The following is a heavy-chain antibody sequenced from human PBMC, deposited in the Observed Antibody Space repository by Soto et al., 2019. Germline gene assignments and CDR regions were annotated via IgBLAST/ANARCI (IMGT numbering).Heavy chain of an antibody. CDR1: GFTFSNYA. Sequence: GGSLRLSCAASGFTFSNYAMSWVRQAPGRGLEWVSGISGRGGSTYYADSMKGRFTISRDFSKNTPYLQMSSLRAEDTAVYYCAKDDCSGISCFVNNWFDPWGQGTLVTVSS. J-gene: IGHJ5*02. CDR3: AKDDCSGISCFVNNWFDP. V-gene: IGHV3-23*01. CDR2: ISGRGGST. D-gene: IGHD2-2*01.